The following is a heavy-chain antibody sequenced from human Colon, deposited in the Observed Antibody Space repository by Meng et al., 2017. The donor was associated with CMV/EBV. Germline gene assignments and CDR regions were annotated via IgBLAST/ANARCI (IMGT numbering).Heavy chain of an antibody. CDR3: ARDSNLSGLAY. V-gene: IGHV4-4*07. CDR2: VYISGNT. CDR1: GASITSYY. Sequence: QVQRRESGPGLLKPSETLPLTCTVSGASITSYYWSWIRQPAGKGLEWIGRVYISGNTNYNPSLKSRVTMSIDTSKNQLSLNIRSVTAADTAVYYCARDSNLSGLAYWGQGTLVTVSS. J-gene: IGHJ4*02. D-gene: IGHD3-10*01.